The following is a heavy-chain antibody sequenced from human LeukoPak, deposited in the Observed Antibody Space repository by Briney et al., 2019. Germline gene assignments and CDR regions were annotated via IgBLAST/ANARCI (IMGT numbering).Heavy chain of an antibody. CDR3: AKDTDWFPVDY. CDR1: GFTFSNYD. V-gene: IGHV3-23*01. CDR2: ISAHGDDT. J-gene: IGHJ4*02. D-gene: IGHD3/OR15-3a*01. Sequence: GGSLRLSCAASGFTFSNYDMSWVRQVPGKGLEWVSAISAHGDDTYYIDSVRGRFTISRDNSKNTLYLQMNSLRAEDTAVYYCAKDTDWFPVDYWGQGTLVTVSS.